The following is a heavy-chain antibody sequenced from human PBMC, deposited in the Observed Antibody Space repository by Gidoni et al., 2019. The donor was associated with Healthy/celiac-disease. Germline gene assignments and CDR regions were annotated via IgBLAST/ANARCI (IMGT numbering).Heavy chain of an antibody. Sequence: EVQLVESGGGLVQPGGSLRLSCAASGFTFSSYSMHWVRQAPGKGLEWVSYISSSSSTIYYADSVKGRFTISRDNAKNSLYLQMNSLRDEDTAVYYCARDRYYYDSSGYSGYYYYGMDVWGQGTTVTVSS. J-gene: IGHJ6*02. CDR3: ARDRYYYDSSGYSGYYYYGMDV. V-gene: IGHV3-48*02. D-gene: IGHD3-22*01. CDR1: GFTFSSYS. CDR2: ISSSSSTI.